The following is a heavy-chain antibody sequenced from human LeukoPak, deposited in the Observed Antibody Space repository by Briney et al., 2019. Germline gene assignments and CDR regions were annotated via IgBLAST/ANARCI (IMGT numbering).Heavy chain of an antibody. J-gene: IGHJ4*02. Sequence: SVKVSCKASGGTFSSYAISWVRQAPGQGLEWMGGIIPIFGTANYAQKFQGRVTITADESTSTAYMELSSLRSEDTAVYYCAKDGGYIRGWYPYYFDYWGQGTLVTVSS. D-gene: IGHD6-19*01. CDR1: GGTFSSYA. CDR2: IIPIFGTA. CDR3: AKDGGYIRGWYPYYFDY. V-gene: IGHV1-69*13.